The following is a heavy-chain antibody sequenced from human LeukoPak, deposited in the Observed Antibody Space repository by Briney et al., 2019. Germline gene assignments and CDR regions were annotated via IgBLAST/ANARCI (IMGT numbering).Heavy chain of an antibody. J-gene: IGHJ4*02. Sequence: ASVKVSCKDSGYTFTSYDFNWVRQATGQRPEWMGWMSPNSGDTGYAQKFQDRGTMTRNTSISTAYIELSSLRSDDTAVYYCARGPPNWGYDYWGPGTLVTVSS. CDR1: GYTFTSYD. CDR3: ARGPPNWGYDY. D-gene: IGHD7-27*01. CDR2: MSPNSGDT. V-gene: IGHV1-8*01.